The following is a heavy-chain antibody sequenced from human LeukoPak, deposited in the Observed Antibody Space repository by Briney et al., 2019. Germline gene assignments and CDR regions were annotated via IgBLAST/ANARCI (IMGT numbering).Heavy chain of an antibody. J-gene: IGHJ5*02. CDR3: ASLSGSYRGFDP. CDR2: IYYSGST. Sequence: SGPLSLTCTSSVASISIYYWTWIRHPPGKGLEWIGYIYYSGSTNYNPSLKSRVTISVDTSKNQFSLKLSSVTAADTAVYYGASLSGSYRGFDPWGQGTLVTVSS. CDR1: VASISIYY. D-gene: IGHD3-16*02. V-gene: IGHV4-59*01.